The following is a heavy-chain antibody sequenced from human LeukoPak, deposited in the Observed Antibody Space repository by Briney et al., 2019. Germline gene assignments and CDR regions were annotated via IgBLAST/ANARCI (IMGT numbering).Heavy chain of an antibody. Sequence: GGSLRLSCVASGFTFSSFWMNWVRQAPGKGLERVGTISPDGSEKYYVDSVKGRFTISRDNAKTSLYLQLNNLRADDTALYFCARGIVVVAGASDHFDYWDQGTLITVSS. CDR1: GFTFSSFW. CDR2: ISPDGSEK. V-gene: IGHV3-7*01. D-gene: IGHD2-15*01. CDR3: ARGIVVVAGASDHFDY. J-gene: IGHJ4*02.